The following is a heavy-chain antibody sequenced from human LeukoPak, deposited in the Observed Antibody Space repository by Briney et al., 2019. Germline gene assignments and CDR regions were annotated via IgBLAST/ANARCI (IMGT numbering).Heavy chain of an antibody. V-gene: IGHV1-46*01. CDR2: INPNSGST. D-gene: IGHD1-1*01. CDR1: GYTFTGYY. CDR3: ASWNNWNEYFDY. J-gene: IGHJ4*02. Sequence: ASVKVSCKASGYTFTGYYMHWVRQAPGQGLEWMGWINPNSGSTSYAQKFQGRVTMTRETSTSTVYMELSSLRSEATAVYYCASWNNWNEYFDYWGQGTLVTVSS.